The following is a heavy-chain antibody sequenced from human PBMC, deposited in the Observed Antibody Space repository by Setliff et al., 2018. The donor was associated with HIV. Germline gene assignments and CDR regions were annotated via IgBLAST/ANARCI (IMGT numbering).Heavy chain of an antibody. Sequence: LSLTCAVYGGSASGYYWTWMRHLPGRGLQWIGEINHSGSTTYNPSLKSRIKISVDMSKNQFSLNMTSVTAADTAVYYCARTLRAAAMGYFDYWGQGTLVTVSS. J-gene: IGHJ4*02. D-gene: IGHD5-18*01. CDR3: ARTLRAAAMGYFDY. CDR1: GGSASGYY. CDR2: INHSGST. V-gene: IGHV4-34*01.